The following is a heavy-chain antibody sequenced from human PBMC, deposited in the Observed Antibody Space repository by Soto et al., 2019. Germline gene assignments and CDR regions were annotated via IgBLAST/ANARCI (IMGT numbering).Heavy chain of an antibody. CDR1: GFSFTSYG. J-gene: IGHJ4*02. D-gene: IGHD3-22*01. CDR3: SRDYDSSCYYPQTYYFVY. V-gene: IGHV3-33*01. Sequence: GGSLRLSCAASGFSFTSYGMHWVRQAPGKGLEWVAVIWYDGTNKYYADSVKGRFTISRDNSKNTLYLQMNSLRAEDTAVYYCSRDYDSSCYYPQTYYFVYWGQGTLVTVSS. CDR2: IWYDGTNK.